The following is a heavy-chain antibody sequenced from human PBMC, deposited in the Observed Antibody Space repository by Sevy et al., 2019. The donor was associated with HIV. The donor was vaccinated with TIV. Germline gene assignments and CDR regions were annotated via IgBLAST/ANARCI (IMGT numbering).Heavy chain of an antibody. J-gene: IGHJ6*02. Sequence: ASVKVSCKASGYTFTGYYMHWVRQAPGQGLEWMGRINPNSGGTNYAQKFQGRVTMTRDTSISTAYMGLSRLRSDDTAVYYCARDQELWLGELLRNYYYYYGMDVWGQGTTVTVSS. CDR3: ARDQELWLGELLRNYYYYYGMDV. CDR1: GYTFTGYY. CDR2: INPNSGGT. D-gene: IGHD3-10*01. V-gene: IGHV1-2*06.